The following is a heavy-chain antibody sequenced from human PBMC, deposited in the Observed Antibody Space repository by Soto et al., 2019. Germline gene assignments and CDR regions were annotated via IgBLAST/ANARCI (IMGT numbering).Heavy chain of an antibody. J-gene: IGHJ6*02. CDR1: GYTFTGYS. CDR3: ARDITGTTNYYYGMDV. V-gene: IGHV1-2*02. CDR2: INPNSGGT. D-gene: IGHD1-7*01. Sequence: ASVKVSCKXSGYTFTGYSMHWVRQAPGQGLEWMGWINPNSGGTNYAQKFQGRVTMTRDTSISTAYMELSRLRSDDTAVYYCARDITGTTNYYYGMDVWGQGTTVTVSS.